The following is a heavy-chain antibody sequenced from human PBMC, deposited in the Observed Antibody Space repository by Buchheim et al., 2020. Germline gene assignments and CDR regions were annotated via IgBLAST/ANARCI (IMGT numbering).Heavy chain of an antibody. D-gene: IGHD3-22*01. Sequence: VQLLESGGGLVQPGGSLRLSCAASGFTFSSYAMHWVRQAPGKGLEWVAVISYDGSNKYYADSVKGRFTISRDNSKNTLYLQMNSLRAEDTAVYYCAREAVDYYDSSGYLGYWGQGTL. CDR3: AREAVDYYDSSGYLGY. J-gene: IGHJ4*02. CDR1: GFTFSSYA. CDR2: ISYDGSNK. V-gene: IGHV3-30-3*01.